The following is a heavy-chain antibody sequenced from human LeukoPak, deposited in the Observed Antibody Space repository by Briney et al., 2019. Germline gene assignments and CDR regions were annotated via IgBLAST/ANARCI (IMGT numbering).Heavy chain of an antibody. J-gene: IGHJ4*02. Sequence: PSETLSPTLTVLGWSISSYCWSWIRQPAGKGLGWITRIYTRGSTTYNPSLKTRSTMSVNTSKNQFSLKLRSVTAADTAVYYCARDLGSGIDYWGQGTLVTVSS. CDR1: GWSISSYC. CDR2: IYTRGST. CDR3: ARDLGSGIDY. D-gene: IGHD1-1*01. V-gene: IGHV4-4*07.